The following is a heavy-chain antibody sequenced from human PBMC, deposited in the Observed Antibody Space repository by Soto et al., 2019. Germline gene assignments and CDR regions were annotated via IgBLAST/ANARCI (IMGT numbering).Heavy chain of an antibody. CDR1: GGSISSGGYS. V-gene: IGHV4-30-2*01. D-gene: IGHD2-21*02. CDR2: IYHSGST. CDR3: ARASDDCGGDCYIAY. J-gene: IGHJ4*02. Sequence: PSETLSLTCAVSGGSISSGGYSWSWIRQPPGKGLEWIGYIYHSGSTYYNPSLKSRVTISVDRSKNQFSLKLSSVTAADTAVYYCARASDDCGGDCYIAYWGQGTLVTVSS.